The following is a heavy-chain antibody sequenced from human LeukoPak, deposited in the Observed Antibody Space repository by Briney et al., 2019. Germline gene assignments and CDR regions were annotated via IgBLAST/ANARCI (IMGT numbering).Heavy chain of an antibody. J-gene: IGHJ4*02. V-gene: IGHV1-69*05. Sequence: SVKVSCKASGGTFSSYAISWVRQAPGQGLEWMGGIIPIFGTANYAQKFQGRVTITTDESTSTAYMELSSLRSEDTAVYYCASTLVGLRFLEWLPLDYWGQGTLVTVSS. CDR2: IIPIFGTA. CDR1: GGTFSSYA. D-gene: IGHD3-3*01. CDR3: ASTLVGLRFLEWLPLDY.